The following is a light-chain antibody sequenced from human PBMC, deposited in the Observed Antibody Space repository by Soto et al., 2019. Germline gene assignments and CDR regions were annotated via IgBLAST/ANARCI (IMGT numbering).Light chain of an antibody. CDR1: QTVSSY. CDR2: GAS. Sequence: ENVLTQSPGTLSLSPGERATLSCRASQTVSSYLTWYQQRPGQAPRLLISGASRRATGIPDRFSGSGSGTDFTLTISRLEPVYCALYYCQQYGTSPITFGQGKRLEIK. CDR3: QQYGTSPIT. V-gene: IGKV3-20*01. J-gene: IGKJ5*01.